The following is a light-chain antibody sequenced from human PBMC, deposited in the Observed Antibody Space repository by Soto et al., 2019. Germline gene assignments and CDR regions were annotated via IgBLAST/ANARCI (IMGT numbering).Light chain of an antibody. CDR1: QSIRTY. Sequence: DIQMTQSPSSLSASVGDRLTITCRASQSIRTYLNWYQQKPGKAPTLLIYAASILQSGVPSRFSASGSGTEFTLTISSLQPDDFATYYCQQYNSYSFGQGTKVDIK. J-gene: IGKJ1*01. V-gene: IGKV1-17*01. CDR3: QQYNSYS. CDR2: AAS.